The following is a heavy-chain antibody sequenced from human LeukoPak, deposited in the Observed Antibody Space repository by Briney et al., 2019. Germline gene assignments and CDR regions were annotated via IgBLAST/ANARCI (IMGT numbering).Heavy chain of an antibody. CDR2: IYYSGST. CDR3: ARAEGYCSGGSCYRLGMDV. CDR1: GGSISSYY. V-gene: IGHV4-59*01. Sequence: SETLSLTCTVSGGSISSYYWSWIRQPPGKGLEWIGYIYYSGSTNYNPSLKSRVTISVDTSKNQFSLKLSSVPAADTAVYYCARAEGYCSGGSCYRLGMDVWGQGTTVTVSS. D-gene: IGHD2-15*01. J-gene: IGHJ6*02.